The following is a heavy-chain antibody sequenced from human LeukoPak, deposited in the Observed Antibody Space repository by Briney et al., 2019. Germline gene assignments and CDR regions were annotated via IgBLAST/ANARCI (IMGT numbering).Heavy chain of an antibody. V-gene: IGHV3-21*01. CDR2: ISSSSSYI. J-gene: IGHJ4*02. D-gene: IGHD4-11*01. CDR3: ARVYTPYSNYRDY. Sequence: SGGSLRLSCAASGFTFSSYWMNWVRQAPGKGLEWVSSISSSSSYIYYADSVKGRFTISRDNAKNSLYLQMNSLRAEDTAVYYCARVYTPYSNYRDYWGQGTLVTVSS. CDR1: GFTFSSYW.